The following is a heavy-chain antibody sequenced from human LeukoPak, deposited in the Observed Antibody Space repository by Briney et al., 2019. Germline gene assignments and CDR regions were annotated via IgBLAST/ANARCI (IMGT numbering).Heavy chain of an antibody. CDR2: IYTSGST. J-gene: IGHJ5*02. Sequence: PSETLSLTCTVSGGSISSYYWSWIRQPPGKGLEWIGYIYTSGSTNYNPSLKSRVTMSVDTSKNQFSLKLSSVTAADTAVYYCARDERDFWSGYHNWFDPWGQGTLVTVSS. V-gene: IGHV4-4*08. CDR3: ARDERDFWSGYHNWFDP. CDR1: GGSISSYY. D-gene: IGHD3-3*01.